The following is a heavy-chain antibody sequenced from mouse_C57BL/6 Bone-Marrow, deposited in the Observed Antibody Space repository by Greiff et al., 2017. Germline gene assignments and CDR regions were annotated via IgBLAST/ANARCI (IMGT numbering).Heavy chain of an antibody. CDR3: ARQRPYAMDY. V-gene: IGHV1-81*01. Sequence: QVHVKQSGAELARPGASVKLSCKASGYTFTSYGISWVKQRTGQGLEWIGEIYPRSGNTYSNEKFKGKATLTADKSSSTAYMELRSLTSEDSAVYFCARQRPYAMDYWGQGTSVTVSS. D-gene: IGHD1-2*01. CDR2: IYPRSGNT. CDR1: GYTFTSYG. J-gene: IGHJ4*01.